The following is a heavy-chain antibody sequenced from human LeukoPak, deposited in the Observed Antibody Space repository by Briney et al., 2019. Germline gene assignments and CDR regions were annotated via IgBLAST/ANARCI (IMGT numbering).Heavy chain of an antibody. V-gene: IGHV3-7*03. CDR2: IGGDGDRK. J-gene: IGHJ6*03. CDR1: GLTFSTYW. D-gene: IGHD6-6*01. CDR3: AKGRRIAARLGYYYYMDV. Sequence: GGSLRLSCAASGLTFSTYWMTWVRQAPGKGLEWLANIGGDGDRKFYVDSVKGRFTISRDNSKNSLYLQMNSLRAEDTALYYCAKGRRIAARLGYYYYMDVWGKGTTVTVSS.